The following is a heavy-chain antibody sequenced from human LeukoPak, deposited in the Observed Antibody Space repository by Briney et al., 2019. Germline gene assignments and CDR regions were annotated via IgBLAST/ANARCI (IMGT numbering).Heavy chain of an antibody. J-gene: IGHJ4*02. CDR2: IKQDGSEK. CDR3: ARDLDSHYYGSSGYPRPLDY. V-gene: IGHV3-7*01. Sequence: PGGSLRLSCAASGFTFSSYWMSWVRQAPGKGLEWVANIKQDGSEKYYVDSVKGRFTISRDNAKNSLYLQMNSLRAEDTAVYYCARDLDSHYYGSSGYPRPLDYWGQGTLVTVSS. D-gene: IGHD3-22*01. CDR1: GFTFSSYW.